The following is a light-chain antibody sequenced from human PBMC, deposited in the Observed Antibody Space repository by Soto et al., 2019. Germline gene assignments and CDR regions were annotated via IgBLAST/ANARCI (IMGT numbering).Light chain of an antibody. CDR2: AAS. Sequence: DIQMTQSPSSLSASLGDRVAITCRASQSISSYLAWYQQKPGKVPKLLIYAASTLQSGVPSRFSGSGSGTAFTLTISSLQPEDIATYYCQKYNSAPLFGQGTRLEIK. V-gene: IGKV1-27*01. J-gene: IGKJ5*01. CDR3: QKYNSAPL. CDR1: QSISSY.